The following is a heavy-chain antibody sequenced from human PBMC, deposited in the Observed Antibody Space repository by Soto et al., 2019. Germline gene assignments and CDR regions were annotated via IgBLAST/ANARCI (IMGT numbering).Heavy chain of an antibody. D-gene: IGHD3-10*01. Sequence: SETLSLTCAVSGYSINSGYYWGWIRQPPGKGLEWIGTIYHSGSTYYNPSLKSRVTISVDTSKNQFSLNLSSVTAADTAVYYCARQRRDGSNFGGPYYFDYWGQGTLVTVSS. CDR3: ARQRRDGSNFGGPYYFDY. CDR2: IYHSGST. CDR1: GYSINSGYY. V-gene: IGHV4-38-2*01. J-gene: IGHJ4*02.